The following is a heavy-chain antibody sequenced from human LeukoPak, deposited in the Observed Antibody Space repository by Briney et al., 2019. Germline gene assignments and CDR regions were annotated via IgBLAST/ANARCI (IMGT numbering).Heavy chain of an antibody. Sequence: GGSLRLSCAASGFTFSSYWMSWVRQAPGKGLEWVANIKQDGSEKYYVDSVKGRFTISRDNAKNSLYLQMSSLRAEDTAVYYCASSLPLTYYYGSGSSGAFDIWGQGTMVTVSS. CDR1: GFTFSSYW. CDR3: ASSLPLTYYYGSGSSGAFDI. CDR2: IKQDGSEK. D-gene: IGHD3-10*01. J-gene: IGHJ3*02. V-gene: IGHV3-7*01.